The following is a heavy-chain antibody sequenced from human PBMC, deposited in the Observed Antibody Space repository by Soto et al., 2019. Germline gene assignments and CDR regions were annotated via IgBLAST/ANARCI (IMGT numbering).Heavy chain of an antibody. CDR2: ISYDGSNK. CDR1: VFTFSSYA. Sequence: GGSLRLSCAASVFTFSSYAMHWVRQAPGKGLEWVAVISYDGSNKYYADSVKGRFTISRDNSKNTLYLKMNSLRAEDTAVYYCARDRSTLVTARGLGYWGQGTLVTVSS. J-gene: IGHJ4*02. D-gene: IGHD2-21*02. CDR3: ARDRSTLVTARGLGY. V-gene: IGHV3-30-3*01.